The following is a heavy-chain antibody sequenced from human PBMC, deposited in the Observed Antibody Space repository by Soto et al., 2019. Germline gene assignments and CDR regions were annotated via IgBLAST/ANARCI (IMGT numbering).Heavy chain of an antibody. CDR2: ISGYNGNT. CDR3: ARGGVYCSAGSCPYNWFDP. Sequence: QVQLVQSGAEVKKPGASVKVSCKTSGYTFTSYGITWVRQAPGQGLEWMGWISGYNGNTNYAQKLQGRVSMTTDTSTTTAYMELTSLRSDDTAVYYCARGGVYCSAGSCPYNWFDPWGQGTLRTVSS. CDR1: GYTFTSYG. J-gene: IGHJ5*02. D-gene: IGHD2-15*01. V-gene: IGHV1-18*01.